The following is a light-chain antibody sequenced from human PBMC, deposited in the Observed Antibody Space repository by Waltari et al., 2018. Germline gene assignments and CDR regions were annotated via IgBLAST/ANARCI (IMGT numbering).Light chain of an antibody. CDR2: DAS. CDR1: QSVSRN. CDR3: HQHNNGRPWT. J-gene: IGKJ1*01. Sequence: ETVMTQSPATLFVSPGERATLSCRASQSVSRNLAWYQQKPGQAPRLLIYDASTRATGIPAMLSGSGSDIEFTLTISSLQSEDSAVYYCHQHNNGRPWTFGQGTKVEIK. V-gene: IGKV3-15*01.